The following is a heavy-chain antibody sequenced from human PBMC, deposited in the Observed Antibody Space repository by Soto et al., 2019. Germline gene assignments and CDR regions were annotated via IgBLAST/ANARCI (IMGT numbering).Heavy chain of an antibody. J-gene: IGHJ6*02. CDR2: IIPIFGTA. CDR1: GGTFSSYA. V-gene: IGHV1-69*13. Sequence: GASVKVSCKASGGTFSSYAISWVRQAPGQGLEWMGGIIPIFGTANYAQKFQGRVTITADESTSTAYMELSSLRSEDTAVYYCARDKPDIVVVPAAIGGHGMDVWGQGTTVTVSS. CDR3: ARDKPDIVVVPAAIGGHGMDV. D-gene: IGHD2-2*01.